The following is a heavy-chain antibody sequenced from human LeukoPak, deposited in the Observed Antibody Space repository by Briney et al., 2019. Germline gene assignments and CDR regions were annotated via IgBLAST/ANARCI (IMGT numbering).Heavy chain of an antibody. CDR2: VYYSGST. Sequence: PSETLSLTCTVSGGSISSSRYYWGWIRQTPGKGLQRIGSVYYSGSTYYNPSLKSRVTISVDTSKNQFSLKLSSVTAADTAVYYCARAYCGGDCYLNWFDPWGQGTLVTVSS. CDR3: ARAYCGGDCYLNWFDP. CDR1: GGSISSSRYY. V-gene: IGHV4-39*01. J-gene: IGHJ5*02. D-gene: IGHD2-21*01.